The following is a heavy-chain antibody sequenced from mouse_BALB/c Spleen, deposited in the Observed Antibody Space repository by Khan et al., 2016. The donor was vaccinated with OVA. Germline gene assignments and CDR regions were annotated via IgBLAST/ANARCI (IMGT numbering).Heavy chain of an antibody. D-gene: IGHD2-1*01. Sequence: QVQLQQSGPELVKPGASVRISCKTSGYTFTSYYINWVKQRPGQGLEWIGWIYPGNVNTKYNEQFKGKATLTADKSSSTAYMHLSSLTSEDSAVYFCAREGFYGNYRAWFTYWGQGTLVTVSA. CDR1: GYTFTSYY. J-gene: IGHJ3*01. V-gene: IGHV1S56*01. CDR3: AREGFYGNYRAWFTY. CDR2: IYPGNVNT.